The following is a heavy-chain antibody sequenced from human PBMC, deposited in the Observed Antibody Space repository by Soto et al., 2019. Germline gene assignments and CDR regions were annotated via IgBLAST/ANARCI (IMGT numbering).Heavy chain of an antibody. CDR2: IKRRRQGGTT. V-gene: IGHV3-15*01. Sequence: GGSLRLSCVASGFSFSNAWMSWVRQAPGKGLEWVGRIKRRRQGGTTEYASPVRGRFAISRDDAKNTLFLDMESLKIEDTAVYYRTTDPENYYYDGLDVWGHGTTVTVSS. CDR1: GFSFSNAW. J-gene: IGHJ6*02. CDR3: TTDPENYYYDGLDV.